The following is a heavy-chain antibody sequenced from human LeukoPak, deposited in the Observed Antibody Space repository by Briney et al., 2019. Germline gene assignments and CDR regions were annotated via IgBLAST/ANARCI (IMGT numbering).Heavy chain of an antibody. CDR1: GNYW. V-gene: IGHV3-74*01. D-gene: IGHD3-3*02. Sequence: GGSLRLSCAASGNYWMHWVRQAPGEGLVWVSHINSDGSWTSYADSVKGRFTISNDNAKNTVYLQMNNLRAEDTAVYYCVSFFETYWGRGTLVTVSS. CDR2: INSDGSWT. CDR3: VSFFETY. J-gene: IGHJ4*02.